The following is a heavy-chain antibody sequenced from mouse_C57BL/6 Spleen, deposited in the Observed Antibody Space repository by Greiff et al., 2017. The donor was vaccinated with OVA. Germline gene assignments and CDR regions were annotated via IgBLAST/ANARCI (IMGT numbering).Heavy chain of an antibody. CDR1: GYTFTDYY. J-gene: IGHJ1*03. D-gene: IGHD1-1*01. Sequence: EVQLQQSGPELVKPGASVKISCKASGYTFTDYYMNWVKQSHGKSLEWIGDINPNNGGTSYNQKFKGKATLTVDKSSSTAYMDLRSLTSEDSAVYYCARGVVARNWYFDVWGTGTTVTVSS. CDR2: INPNNGGT. V-gene: IGHV1-26*01. CDR3: ARGVVARNWYFDV.